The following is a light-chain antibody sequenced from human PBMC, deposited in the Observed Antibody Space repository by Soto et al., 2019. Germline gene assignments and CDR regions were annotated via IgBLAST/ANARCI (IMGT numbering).Light chain of an antibody. Sequence: ETVMTQSTATLPVSPLEISTLSFRASQSVSNNLTWYQQKPGQPPRLLIYGASTRATGVPGRFSGSGSGTEFTLTISSLQSEDFAVYYCQQYNDWRTFGQGTKVDIK. V-gene: IGKV3-15*01. J-gene: IGKJ1*01. CDR1: QSVSNN. CDR3: QQYNDWRT. CDR2: GAS.